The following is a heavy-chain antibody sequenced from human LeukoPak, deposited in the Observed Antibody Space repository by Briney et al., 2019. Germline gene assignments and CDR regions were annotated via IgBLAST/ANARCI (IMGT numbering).Heavy chain of an antibody. D-gene: IGHD4-17*01. J-gene: IGHJ4*02. CDR2: ISGSGDIT. V-gene: IGHV3-23*01. CDR1: GFIFSNYG. CDR3: AKRVTVTTKYFDS. Sequence: GGSLRLSCAATGFIFSNYGMSWVRQAPGMGLEWVSAISGSGDITYYADSVKGRFTISRDNPKHTVYLQMNSLRAEDTAVYYCAKRVTVTTKYFDSWGQGTLVTVSS.